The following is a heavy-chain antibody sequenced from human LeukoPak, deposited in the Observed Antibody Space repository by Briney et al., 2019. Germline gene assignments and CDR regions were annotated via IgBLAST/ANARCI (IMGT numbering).Heavy chain of an antibody. CDR3: ADGGLQYGDFDY. Sequence: GALRLSCSASGFTFSSYAMSRVRQAPGKGLEWVSAISGSGGSTYYADSVKGRFTISRDNSKNTLYLQMNSLRAEDTAVYYCADGGLQYGDFDYWGQGTLVTVSS. CDR1: GFTFSSYA. D-gene: IGHD4-17*01. CDR2: ISGSGGST. V-gene: IGHV3-23*01. J-gene: IGHJ4*02.